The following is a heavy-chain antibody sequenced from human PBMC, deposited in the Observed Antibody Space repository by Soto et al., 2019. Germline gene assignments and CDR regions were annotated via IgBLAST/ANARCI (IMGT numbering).Heavy chain of an antibody. CDR3: AREHTYDAFDI. V-gene: IGHV3-48*03. Sequence: EMQLVESGGGLVQPGGSLRLSCAASGFTFSSYEMNWVRQAPGKGLEWVSSISVSGSTMYYADSVKGRFTISRDNAKNPLYLQMNSLRAEDTAVYYCAREHTYDAFDIWGQGTMVTVSS. CDR2: ISVSGSTM. CDR1: GFTFSSYE. D-gene: IGHD2-8*01. J-gene: IGHJ3*02.